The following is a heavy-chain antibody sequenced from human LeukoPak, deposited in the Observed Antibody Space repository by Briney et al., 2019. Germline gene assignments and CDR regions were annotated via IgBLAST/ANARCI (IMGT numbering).Heavy chain of an antibody. CDR2: ISWNSGSI. J-gene: IGHJ4*02. CDR1: GFTFDDYA. CDR3: VKDRVVRGVIRLGYFDY. D-gene: IGHD3-10*01. V-gene: IGHV3-9*01. Sequence: GGSLRLSCAASGFTFDDYAMHWVRQAPGKGLEWVSGISWNSGSIGYTDSVKGRFTISRDNAKNSLYLQMNSLRAEDTALYYCVKDRVVRGVIRLGYFDYWGQGTLVTVSS.